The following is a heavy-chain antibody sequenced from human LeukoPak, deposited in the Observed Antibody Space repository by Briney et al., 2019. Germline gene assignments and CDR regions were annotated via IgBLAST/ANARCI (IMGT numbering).Heavy chain of an antibody. CDR3: ARSGYSSSYPPVYYYYYMDV. Sequence: GRSLRLSCAASGFTFSSYAMHWVRQAPGKGLEWVAVISYDGSNKYYADSVKGRFTISRDNSKNTLYLQMNSLRAEDTAVYYCARSGYSSSYPPVYYYYYMDVWGKGTTVTVSS. J-gene: IGHJ6*03. CDR1: GFTFSSYA. D-gene: IGHD6-13*01. CDR2: ISYDGSNK. V-gene: IGHV3-30-3*01.